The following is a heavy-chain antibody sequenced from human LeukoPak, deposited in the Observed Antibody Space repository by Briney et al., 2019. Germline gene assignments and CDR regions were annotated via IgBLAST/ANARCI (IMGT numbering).Heavy chain of an antibody. CDR2: IYYSGST. D-gene: IGHD2-15*01. V-gene: IGHV4-39*01. CDR1: GGSISSSSYY. CDR3: ARQGSYCSGGSCIDY. J-gene: IGHJ4*02. Sequence: SETLSLTCTVSGGSISSSSYYWGWIRQPPGKGLEWIGSIYYSGSTYYNPSLKSRVTISVDTSKNQFSLKLSSVTAADTAVYYCARQGSYCSGGSCIDYWGQGTLATVSS.